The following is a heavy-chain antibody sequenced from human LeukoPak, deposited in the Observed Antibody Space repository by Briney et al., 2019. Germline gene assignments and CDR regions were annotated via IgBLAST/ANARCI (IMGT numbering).Heavy chain of an antibody. Sequence: SETLSLTCTVSGASISSYYWSWIRQPPGKGLEWLGYIYYSGSTNYNPSLKSRVTISVDTSKNQFSLKLSSVTAADTAVYYCARAGITMVRGPISDWGQGTLVTVSS. CDR1: GASISSYY. V-gene: IGHV4-59*01. CDR2: IYYSGST. CDR3: ARAGITMVRGPISD. D-gene: IGHD3-10*01. J-gene: IGHJ4*02.